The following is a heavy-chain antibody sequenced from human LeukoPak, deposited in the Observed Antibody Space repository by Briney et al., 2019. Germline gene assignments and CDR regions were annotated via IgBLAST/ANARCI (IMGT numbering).Heavy chain of an antibody. CDR2: MNPNSGNT. CDR1: GYTFTGYY. J-gene: IGHJ4*02. CDR3: ARGANYFDY. Sequence: ASVKVSCKASGYTFTGYYMHWVRQATGQGLEWMGWMNPNSGNTGYAQKFQGRVTMTRNTSISTAYMELSSLRSEDTAVYYCARGANYFDYWGQGTLVTVSS. V-gene: IGHV1-8*02.